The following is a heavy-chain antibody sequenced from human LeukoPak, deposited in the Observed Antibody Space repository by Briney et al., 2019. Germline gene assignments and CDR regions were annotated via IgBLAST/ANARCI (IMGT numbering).Heavy chain of an antibody. Sequence: SETLSLTCTVSGGSISSGGYSWSWIRQHPGKGLEWIGYIYYSGSTYYNPSLKSRVTISVDTSKNQFSLKLSSVTAADTAVYYCARDCSGGSCSNDAFDIWGQGTMVTVSS. CDR2: IYYSGST. CDR1: GGSISSGGYS. D-gene: IGHD2-15*01. J-gene: IGHJ3*02. V-gene: IGHV4-31*03. CDR3: ARDCSGGSCSNDAFDI.